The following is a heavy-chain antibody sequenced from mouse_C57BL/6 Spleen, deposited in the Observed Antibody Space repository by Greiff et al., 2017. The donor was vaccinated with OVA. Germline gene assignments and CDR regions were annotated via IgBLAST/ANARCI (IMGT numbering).Heavy chain of an antibody. CDR1: GYAFSSSW. CDR2: IYPGDGDT. J-gene: IGHJ1*03. CDR3: ARGRYYYGSSYEYWYFDV. V-gene: IGHV1-82*01. Sequence: QVQLQQSGPELVKPGASVKISCKASGYAFSSSWMNWVKQRPGKGLEWIGRIYPGDGDTNYNGKFKGKATLTADKSSSTAYVQLSSLTSEDSAVYFCARGRYYYGSSYEYWYFDVWGTGTTVTVSS. D-gene: IGHD1-1*01.